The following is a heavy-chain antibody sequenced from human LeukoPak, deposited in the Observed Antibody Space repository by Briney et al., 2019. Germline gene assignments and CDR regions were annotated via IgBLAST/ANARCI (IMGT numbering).Heavy chain of an antibody. J-gene: IGHJ3*02. CDR3: VRGDLPTTVLNDPFNI. Sequence: ASVKVSCKASGYSFRTYDINWVRQAPGQGLEWVGWMNPNSGNTGYAPKFQGRVAMTRVTSINTAYMELFSLRSEDTAVYFCVRGDLPTTVLNDPFNIWGQGTMVTVSS. CDR2: MNPNSGNT. CDR1: GYSFRTYD. V-gene: IGHV1-8*01. D-gene: IGHD4-11*01.